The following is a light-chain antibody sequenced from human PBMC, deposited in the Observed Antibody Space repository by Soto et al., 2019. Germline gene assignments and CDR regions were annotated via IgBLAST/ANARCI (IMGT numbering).Light chain of an antibody. J-gene: IGKJ5*01. CDR3: QQACSAEWT. CDR2: AAS. V-gene: IGKV1-39*01. Sequence: MTQSPSSLSASVGDRITISCRASRDIRSDLSWYQQKPGQAPRLLIYAASSLQSGVPSRFSGSGSGTDFTLTISSLQPEDFATYFCQQACSAEWTFGQGTQLEIK. CDR1: RDIRSD.